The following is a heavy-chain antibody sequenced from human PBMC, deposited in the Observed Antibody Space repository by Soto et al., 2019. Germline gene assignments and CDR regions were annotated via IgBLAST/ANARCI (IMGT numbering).Heavy chain of an antibody. CDR2: IGTAGDT. V-gene: IGHV3-13*01. Sequence: GGSLRLSCAASGFTFSSYDMHWVRQATGKGLEWVSAIGTAGDTYYPGSVKGRFTISRENAKNSLYLQMNSLRAEDTAVYYCARDSGFWSGYSFDYWGQGTLVTVSS. CDR1: GFTFSSYD. D-gene: IGHD3-3*01. CDR3: ARDSGFWSGYSFDY. J-gene: IGHJ4*02.